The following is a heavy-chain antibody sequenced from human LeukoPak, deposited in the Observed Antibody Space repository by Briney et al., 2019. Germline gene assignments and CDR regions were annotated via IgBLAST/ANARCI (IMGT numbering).Heavy chain of an antibody. V-gene: IGHV4-59*01. CDR1: GGSISSYY. Sequence: SETLSLTCTVSGGSISSYYWSWIRQPPGKGLEWIGYIYYSGSTNYNPSLKSRVTISVDTSKNQFSLKLSSVTAADTAVYYCASLTHDSSGYRSDYWGQGTLVTVSS. D-gene: IGHD3-22*01. CDR3: ASLTHDSSGYRSDY. J-gene: IGHJ4*02. CDR2: IYYSGST.